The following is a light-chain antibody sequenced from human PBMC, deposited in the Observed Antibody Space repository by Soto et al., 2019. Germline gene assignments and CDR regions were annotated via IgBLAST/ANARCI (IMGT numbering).Light chain of an antibody. CDR3: SSYTTSSTLV. CDR2: EVS. Sequence: QSVLTQPASVSGSPGQSITISCTGTSSDLGGYNYVSWYQQHPGKAPKLMIYEVSNRPSGVSKRFSGSKSGNTASLTISGVQAEDEADYYCSSYTTSSTLVFGGGTKLTVL. CDR1: SSDLGGYNY. V-gene: IGLV2-14*01. J-gene: IGLJ3*02.